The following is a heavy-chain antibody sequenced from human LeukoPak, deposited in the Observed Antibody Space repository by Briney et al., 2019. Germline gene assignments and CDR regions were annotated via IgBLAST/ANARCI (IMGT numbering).Heavy chain of an antibody. CDR2: ISYDGSNK. CDR1: GFTFSSYA. J-gene: IGHJ4*02. CDR3: ARGVDYYDSSGYGY. Sequence: GGSLRLSCAASGFTFSSYAMHWVRQAPGKGLEWVAVISYDGSNKYYADSVKGRFTISRDNAKNSLYLQMNSLRAEDTAVYYCARGVDYYDSSGYGYWGQGTLVTVSS. D-gene: IGHD3-22*01. V-gene: IGHV3-30-3*01.